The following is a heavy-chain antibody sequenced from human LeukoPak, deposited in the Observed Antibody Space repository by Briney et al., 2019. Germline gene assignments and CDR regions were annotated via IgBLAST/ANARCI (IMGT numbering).Heavy chain of an antibody. CDR1: GFTFSSYN. CDR2: ISSSSNTI. D-gene: IGHD1-26*01. CDR3: TREISGSSYFDY. J-gene: IGHJ4*02. Sequence: GGSLRLSCAASGFTFSSYNMNWVRQAPGKGLEWVSYISSSSNTIYYADSVKGRFTISRDNAKDTLYLQMNSLRADDTAVYYCTREISGSSYFDYWGQGTLVTVSS. V-gene: IGHV3-48*04.